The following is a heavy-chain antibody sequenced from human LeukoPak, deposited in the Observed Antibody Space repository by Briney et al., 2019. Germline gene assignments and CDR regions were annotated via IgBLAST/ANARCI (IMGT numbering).Heavy chain of an antibody. CDR2: VDPEDGET. D-gene: IGHD3-16*02. CDR3: ATMITFGGVIENRSLGAFDI. CDR1: GYTFTDYY. V-gene: IGHV1-69-2*01. Sequence: GASVKVSCKASGYTFTDYYMHWVQQAPGKGLEWMGRVDPEDGETIYAEKFQGRVTITADTSTDTAYMELSSLRSEDTAVYYCATMITFGGVIENRSLGAFDIWGQGTMVTVSS. J-gene: IGHJ3*02.